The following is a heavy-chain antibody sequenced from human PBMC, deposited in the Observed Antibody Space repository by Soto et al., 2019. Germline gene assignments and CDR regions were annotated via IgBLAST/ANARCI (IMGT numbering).Heavy chain of an antibody. V-gene: IGHV1-69*13. CDR3: ARGPGVWFGESDYYYYGMDV. CDR1: GGTFSSYA. D-gene: IGHD3-10*01. CDR2: IIPIFGTA. J-gene: IGHJ6*02. Sequence: ASVKVSCKASGGTFSSYAISWVRQAPGQGLEWMGGIIPIFGTANYAQKFQGRVTITADESTSTAYMELSSLRSEDTAVYYCARGPGVWFGESDYYYYGMDVWGQGTTVTVSS.